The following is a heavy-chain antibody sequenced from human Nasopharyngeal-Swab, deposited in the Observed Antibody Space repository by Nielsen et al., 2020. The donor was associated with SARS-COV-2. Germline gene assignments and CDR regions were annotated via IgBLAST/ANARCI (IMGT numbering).Heavy chain of an antibody. CDR2: INHNERT. Sequence: SETLSLTCSVSGGSFNGFYWNWIRQSPGKGLEWSGEINHNERTNYNPSLMSRVTLLIDPANNQLSLKLSDVTATDTAVYYCARAGRVGDAFTGLDVWGQGTTVTVSS. CDR1: GGSFNGFY. J-gene: IGHJ6*02. D-gene: IGHD1-26*01. V-gene: IGHV4-34*01. CDR3: ARAGRVGDAFTGLDV.